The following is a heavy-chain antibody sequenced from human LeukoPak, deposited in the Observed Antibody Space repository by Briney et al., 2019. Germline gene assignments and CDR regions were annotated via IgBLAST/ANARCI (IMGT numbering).Heavy chain of an antibody. V-gene: IGHV3-23*01. CDR1: GFTFNTYA. CDR2: ILGSGRSE. CDR3: SKWGDYDVLTGYYDSDF. Sequence: GGSLRLSCAASGFTFNTYAMSWVRQAPGKGLEWVSAILGSGRSEYYADSVKGRFTISRDNSKNSLYLQMNSLRVEDTALYYCSKWGDYDVLTGYYDSDFWGQGTLVTVST. D-gene: IGHD3-9*01. J-gene: IGHJ4*02.